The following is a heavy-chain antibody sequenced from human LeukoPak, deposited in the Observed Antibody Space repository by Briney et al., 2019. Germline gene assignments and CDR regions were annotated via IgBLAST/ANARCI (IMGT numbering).Heavy chain of an antibody. Sequence: ASVKVSCKASGYTFTGYYMHWVRQAPGQGLEWMGWINPNSGGTNYAQKFQGRVTMARDTSISTAYMELSRLRSDDTAVYYCARGPPYYYYYYYMDVWGKGTTVTVSS. CDR2: INPNSGGT. CDR3: ARGPPYYYYYYYMDV. J-gene: IGHJ6*03. V-gene: IGHV1-2*02. CDR1: GYTFTGYY.